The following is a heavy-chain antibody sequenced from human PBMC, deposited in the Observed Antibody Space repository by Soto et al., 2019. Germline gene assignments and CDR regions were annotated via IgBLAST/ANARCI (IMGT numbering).Heavy chain of an antibody. V-gene: IGHV3-23*01. Sequence: GGSLRLSCAASGFTINNAWMSWVRQAPGKGLEWVSAISGSGGSTYYADSVKGRFTISRDNSKNTLYLQMNSLRAEDTAVYYCAKNVVAGTYYYYGMDVWGQGTTVTVSS. CDR3: AKNVVAGTYYYYGMDV. J-gene: IGHJ6*02. D-gene: IGHD6-19*01. CDR1: GFTINNAW. CDR2: ISGSGGST.